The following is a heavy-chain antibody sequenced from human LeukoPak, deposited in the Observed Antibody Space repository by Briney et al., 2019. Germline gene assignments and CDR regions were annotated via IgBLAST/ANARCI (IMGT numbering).Heavy chain of an antibody. CDR2: ISYDGSNK. D-gene: IGHD2-2*01. V-gene: IGHV3-30*18. Sequence: GGSLRLSCAASGFTFSSYGMHWVRQAPGKGLEWVAVISYDGSNKYYADSVKGRFTIPRDNSKNTLYLQMNSLRAEDTAVYYCAKDQLDYWGQGTLVTVSS. J-gene: IGHJ4*02. CDR1: GFTFSSYG. CDR3: AKDQLDY.